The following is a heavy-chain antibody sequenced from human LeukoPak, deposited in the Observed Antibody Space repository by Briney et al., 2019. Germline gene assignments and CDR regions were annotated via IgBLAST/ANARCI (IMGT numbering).Heavy chain of an antibody. J-gene: IGHJ4*02. V-gene: IGHV3-33*01. D-gene: IGHD4-11*01. CDR2: IWYDGSNK. CDR3: ASLTVTNDAFDY. CDR1: GFTFSSYG. Sequence: GGSLRLSCAASGFTFSSYGMRWVRQAPGKGLEWVAVIWYDGSNKYYADSVKGRFTISRDNSKNKLYLHMNRLRAADTAVYYCASLTVTNDAFDYWGQGTLVTVSS.